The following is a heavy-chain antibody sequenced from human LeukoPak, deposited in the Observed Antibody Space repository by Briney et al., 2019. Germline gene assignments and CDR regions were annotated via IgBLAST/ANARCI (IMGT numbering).Heavy chain of an antibody. V-gene: IGHV1-69*05. D-gene: IGHD1-14*01. J-gene: IGHJ5*02. Sequence: GASVKVSCKASGGTFSSYAISWVRQAPGQGLEWMGGIIPIFGTANYAQKFQGRVAITTDESTSTAYMELSSMRSEDTAVYYCARDVQPWDNWLDPWGQGTLVTVSS. CDR3: ARDVQPWDNWLDP. CDR1: GGTFSSYA. CDR2: IIPIFGTA.